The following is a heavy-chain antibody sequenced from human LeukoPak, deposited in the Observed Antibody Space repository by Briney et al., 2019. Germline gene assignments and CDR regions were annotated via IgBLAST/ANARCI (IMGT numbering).Heavy chain of an antibody. Sequence: PSETLSLTCRVSDGSKSYFYWNWVRQPPGKGLQWIGYIYDGGTTNYDPSLKGRATISSDTSRKQVSLRLTSVTAADTAIYYCARLGQRLTPIWGQGTMVTVSS. CDR2: IYDGGTT. V-gene: IGHV4-59*01. D-gene: IGHD3-9*01. J-gene: IGHJ3*02. CDR1: DGSKSYFY. CDR3: ARLGQRLTPI.